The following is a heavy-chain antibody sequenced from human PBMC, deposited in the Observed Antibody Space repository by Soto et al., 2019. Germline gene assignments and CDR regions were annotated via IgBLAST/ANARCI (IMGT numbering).Heavy chain of an antibody. CDR1: GFTFSNAR. CDR2: IKSKTDGGTT. J-gene: IGHJ4*02. CDR3: TTSIAAAVLDY. Sequence: KSGGSLRLSCAASGFTFSNARMSWVRQAPGKGLEWVGRIKSKTDGGTTDYAAPVKGRFTISRDDSKNTLYLQMNSLKTEDTAVYYCTTSIAAAVLDYWGQGTLVTVSS. D-gene: IGHD6-13*01. V-gene: IGHV3-15*01.